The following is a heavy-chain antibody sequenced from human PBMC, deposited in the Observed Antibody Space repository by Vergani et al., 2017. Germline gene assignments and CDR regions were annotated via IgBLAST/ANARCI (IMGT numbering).Heavy chain of an antibody. J-gene: IGHJ4*02. V-gene: IGHV1-18*01. CDR2: ISAYNGNT. Sequence: QVQLVQSGAEVKKPGASVKVSCKASGYTFTSYGISWVRQAPGQGLEWMGWISAYNGNTNYAQKLQGRVTITADKSTSTAYMELSSLRSEDTAVYYCAADARATVVTQVDYWGQGTLVTVSS. CDR1: GYTFTSYG. D-gene: IGHD4-23*01. CDR3: AADARATVVTQVDY.